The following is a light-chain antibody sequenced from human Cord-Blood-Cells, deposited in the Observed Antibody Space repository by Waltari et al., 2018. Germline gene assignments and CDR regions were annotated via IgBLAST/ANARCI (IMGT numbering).Light chain of an antibody. J-gene: IGKJ1*01. Sequence: EIVMTQSPATLSVSPGERATLSCRASQSVSSNLAWYQQKPGQAPRLLIYGASTRATGIPARFSGSGSGTEFTLTISSLQSEDFVVYYCQQYNNWGTFGQGP. CDR3: QQYNNWGT. CDR1: QSVSSN. CDR2: GAS. V-gene: IGKV3-15*01.